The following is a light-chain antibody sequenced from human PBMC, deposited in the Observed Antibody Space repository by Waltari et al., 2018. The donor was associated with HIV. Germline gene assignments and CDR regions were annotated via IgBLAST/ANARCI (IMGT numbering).Light chain of an antibody. V-gene: IGLV2-14*01. CDR2: EVT. CDR3: SSYTITTAIV. CDR1: NSDVGAYNY. J-gene: IGLJ2*01. Sequence: QSALTQPASVSGSPGQSITISCTGTNSDVGAYNYVSWYPQHPVQAPKLLIYEVTTLPPGISNLFSGSKSGRTASMTISGLQPEDEADYYCSSYTITTAIVFGGGTKLTVL.